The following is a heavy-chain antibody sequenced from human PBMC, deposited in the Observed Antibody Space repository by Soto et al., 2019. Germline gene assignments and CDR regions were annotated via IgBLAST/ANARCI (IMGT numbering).Heavy chain of an antibody. CDR2: INPNSGYT. V-gene: IGHV1-2*02. D-gene: IGHD2-21*02. Sequence: QVQLVQSGAEVKEPGASVKVSCKASGYTFTGYLIHWVRQAPGQGLEWMGCINPNSGYTVYAQKFQGRVTMTRDTSISTAYMDLSSLMSDDTAVYYCTAETAGFEYWGLGTLVTVSS. CDR1: GYTFTGYL. CDR3: TAETAGFEY. J-gene: IGHJ4*02.